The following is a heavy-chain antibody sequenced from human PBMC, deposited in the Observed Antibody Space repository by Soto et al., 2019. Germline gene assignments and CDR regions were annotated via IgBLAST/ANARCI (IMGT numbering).Heavy chain of an antibody. J-gene: IGHJ4*02. V-gene: IGHV4-39*01. CDR1: GGSIDSSNYY. Sequence: QLQLQESGPGLVKPSETLSLTCTVSGGSIDSSNYYWDWIRQPPGKGLEWIGTIYYNGNAYYNPSRKSRVTMSVDTSKNQFSLKLISVTAADTAVYYCARHFVAVVIKGWGYWGQGTLVTVSS. D-gene: IGHD3-22*01. CDR2: IYYNGNA. CDR3: ARHFVAVVIKGWGY.